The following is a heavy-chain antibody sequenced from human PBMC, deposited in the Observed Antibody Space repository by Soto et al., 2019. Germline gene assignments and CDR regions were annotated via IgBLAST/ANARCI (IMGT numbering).Heavy chain of an antibody. V-gene: IGHV1-18*01. CDR3: AMVDVYVTPSPQDV. D-gene: IGHD3-16*01. CDR1: GYTFTRYG. CDR2: INTYNGNT. Sequence: QVQLVQSGAEVKNPGASVKVSCKASGYTFTRYGIGWARQAPGQGLEWMGWINTYNGNTNYAQNGQGRVHPTKDTSTSTAYMELRSLRSKDTAIYYCAMVDVYVTPSPQDVWGQGTTVIVSS. J-gene: IGHJ6*02.